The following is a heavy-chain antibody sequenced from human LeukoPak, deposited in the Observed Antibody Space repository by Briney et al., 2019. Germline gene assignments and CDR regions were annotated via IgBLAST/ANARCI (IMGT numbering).Heavy chain of an antibody. D-gene: IGHD1-26*01. CDR1: GFTFSTYA. V-gene: IGHV3-33*08. Sequence: GGSLRLSCAASGFTFSTYAMSWVRQAPGKGLEWVAVIWYDGSNKYYADSVKGRFTISRDNAKNSLYLQMNSLKDGDTAVYYCATSGTYRFDYWGQGTLVTVSS. J-gene: IGHJ4*02. CDR2: IWYDGSNK. CDR3: ATSGTYRFDY.